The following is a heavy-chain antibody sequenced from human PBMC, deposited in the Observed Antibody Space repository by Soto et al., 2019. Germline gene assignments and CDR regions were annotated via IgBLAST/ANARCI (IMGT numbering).Heavy chain of an antibody. Sequence: ASVKVSCKASGGTFSSYAISWVRQAPGQGLEWMGWISAYNGNTNYAQKLQGRVTMTTDTSTSTAYMELRSLRSDDTAVHYCARDWRDYVWGSYRPFDYWGQGTLVTVSS. CDR1: GGTFSSYA. CDR3: ARDWRDYVWGSYRPFDY. D-gene: IGHD3-16*02. CDR2: ISAYNGNT. V-gene: IGHV1-18*01. J-gene: IGHJ4*02.